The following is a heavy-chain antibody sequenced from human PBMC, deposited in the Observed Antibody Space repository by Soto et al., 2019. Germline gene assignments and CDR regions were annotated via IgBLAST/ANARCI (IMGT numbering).Heavy chain of an antibody. CDR2: IYYSGST. D-gene: IGHD6-13*01. CDR3: ARAYIAAAGFDP. V-gene: IGHV4-59*01. Sequence: PSETLSLTCTVSGGSISSYYWSWIRQPPGKGLEWIGYIYYSGSTNYNPSLKSRVTTSVDTSKNQFSLKLSSVTAADTAVYYCARAYIAAAGFDPWGQGTLVTVSS. J-gene: IGHJ5*02. CDR1: GGSISSYY.